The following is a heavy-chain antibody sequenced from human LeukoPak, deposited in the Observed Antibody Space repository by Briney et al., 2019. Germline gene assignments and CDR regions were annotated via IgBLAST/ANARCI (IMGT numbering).Heavy chain of an antibody. CDR1: GFTFSDYW. D-gene: IGHD6-19*01. V-gene: IGHV3-7*03. J-gene: IGHJ3*02. Sequence: GGSLRLSCTASGFTFSDYWMSWVRQAPGKGLEWVANIIQDGSEKYYVDSVKGRFTISRDNAKNSLYLQMNSLRAEDTALYYCARVSRRQWLVVRSAFDIWGQGTMVTVSS. CDR3: ARVSRRQWLVVRSAFDI. CDR2: IIQDGSEK.